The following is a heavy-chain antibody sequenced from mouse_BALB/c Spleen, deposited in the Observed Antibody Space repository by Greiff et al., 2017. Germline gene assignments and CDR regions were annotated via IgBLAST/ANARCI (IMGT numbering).Heavy chain of an antibody. D-gene: IGHD3-3*01. Sequence: EVKLQESGAELVRPGALVKLSCKASGFNIKDYYMHWVKQRPEQGLEWIGWIDPENGNTIYDPKFQGKASITADTSSNTAYLQLSSLTSEDTAVYYCASGDYYAMDYWGQGTSVTVSS. CDR2: IDPENGNT. V-gene: IGHV14-1*02. CDR3: ASGDYYAMDY. J-gene: IGHJ4*01. CDR1: GFNIKDYY.